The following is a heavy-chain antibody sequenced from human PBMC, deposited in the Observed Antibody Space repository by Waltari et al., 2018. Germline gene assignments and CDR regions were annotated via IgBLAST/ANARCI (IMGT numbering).Heavy chain of an antibody. Sequence: QVQLVQSGAEVKKPGASVKVSCKASGYTFTSYDINWVRQATGQGLEWMGWMNPNSGNTGYAQKFQGRVTITRNTSTSTFYMQLSSVTSEDTAVYYCARRAAAALLLDYWGQGTLVTVSS. D-gene: IGHD6-13*01. CDR2: MNPNSGNT. V-gene: IGHV1-8*03. CDR1: GYTFTSYD. J-gene: IGHJ4*02. CDR3: ARRAAAALLLDY.